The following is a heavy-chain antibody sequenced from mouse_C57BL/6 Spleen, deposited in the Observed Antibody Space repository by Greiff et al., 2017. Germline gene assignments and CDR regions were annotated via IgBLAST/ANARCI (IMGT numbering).Heavy chain of an antibody. CDR3: ARDDGYYVWYFDV. CDR1: GSTFTSYW. D-gene: IGHD2-3*01. V-gene: IGHV1-53*01. CDR2: INPSNGGT. J-gene: IGHJ1*03. Sequence: ASGSTFTSYWMHWVKQRPGQGLEWSGNINPSNGGTNYNEKFKSKATLTVDKSSSTAYMQLSSLTSEDYAVYYCARDDGYYVWYFDVWGTGTTVTVSS.